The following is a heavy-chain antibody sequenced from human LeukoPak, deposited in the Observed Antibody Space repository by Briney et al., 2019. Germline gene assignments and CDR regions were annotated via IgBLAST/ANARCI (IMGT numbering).Heavy chain of an antibody. J-gene: IGHJ2*01. V-gene: IGHV4-59*01. CDR2: IYYSGST. CDR1: GGSISSYY. Sequence: PSETLSLTCTVSGGSISSYYWSWIRQPPGKGLEWIGYIYYSGSTNYNPSLKSRVTTSVDTSKNQFSLKLSSVTAADTAVYYCARDLGPRSGSSWRPYWSFDLWGRGTLVTVSS. D-gene: IGHD6-13*01. CDR3: ARDLGPRSGSSWRPYWSFDL.